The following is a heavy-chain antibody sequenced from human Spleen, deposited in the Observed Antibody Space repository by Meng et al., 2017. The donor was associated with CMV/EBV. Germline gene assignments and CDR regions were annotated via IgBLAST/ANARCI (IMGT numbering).Heavy chain of an antibody. CDR1: GFPVSSDY. V-gene: IGHV3-23*01. D-gene: IGHD6-13*01. Sequence: GGSLRLSCAASGFPVSSDYMSWVRQAPGKGLEWVSPITATSGSTYYTDSVKGRFTVSRDNSKNSLYLQMNSLRAEDTAVYYCAKAYSSSWYREYYDYWGQGTLVTVSS. CDR2: ITATSGST. J-gene: IGHJ4*02. CDR3: AKAYSSSWYREYYDY.